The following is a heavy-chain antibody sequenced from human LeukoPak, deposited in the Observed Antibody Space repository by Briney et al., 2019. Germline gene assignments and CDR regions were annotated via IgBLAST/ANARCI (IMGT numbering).Heavy chain of an antibody. V-gene: IGHV3-21*01. CDR2: ISSSSSYI. CDR3: TTDLGRRYYGSGSYFVFGY. D-gene: IGHD3-10*01. J-gene: IGHJ4*02. CDR1: GFTFSSYS. Sequence: GGSLRLSCAASGFTFSSYSMNWVRQAPGKGLEWVSSISSSSSYIYYADSVKGRFTISRDNAKNSLYLQMNSLRAEDTAVYYCTTDLGRRYYGSGSYFVFGYWGQGTLVTVSS.